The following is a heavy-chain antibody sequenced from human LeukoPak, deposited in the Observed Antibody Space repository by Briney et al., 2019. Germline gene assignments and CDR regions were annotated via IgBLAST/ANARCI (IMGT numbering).Heavy chain of an antibody. V-gene: IGHV3-30*18. Sequence: GRSRTLSCAASGVTFSSSGMHWVRHAQGKGLEWVAVISYDGSNKYYADSVKGRFTISRDNSKNTLYLQMNSLRAEDTAVYYCAKDLGYCSGGSCYPWGQGTLVTVSS. CDR1: GVTFSSSG. D-gene: IGHD2-15*01. CDR3: AKDLGYCSGGSCYP. CDR2: ISYDGSNK. J-gene: IGHJ5*02.